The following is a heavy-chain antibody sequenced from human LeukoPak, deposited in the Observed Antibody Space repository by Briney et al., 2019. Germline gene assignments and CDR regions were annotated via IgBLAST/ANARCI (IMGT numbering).Heavy chain of an antibody. Sequence: ASVKVSCKASGYTFTSYDINWVRQATGQGLEWMGWMNPNSGNTGYAQKFQGRVTMTRNTSISTAYMELSSLRSEDTAVCYCARAYSSSWYLSGYYYMDVWGKGTTVTISS. J-gene: IGHJ6*03. CDR1: GYTFTSYD. D-gene: IGHD6-13*01. V-gene: IGHV1-8*01. CDR3: ARAYSSSWYLSGYYYMDV. CDR2: MNPNSGNT.